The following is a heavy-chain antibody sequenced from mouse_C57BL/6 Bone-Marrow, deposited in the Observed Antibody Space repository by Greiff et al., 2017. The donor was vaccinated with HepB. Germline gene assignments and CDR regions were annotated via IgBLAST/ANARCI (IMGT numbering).Heavy chain of an antibody. Sequence: VEESGPGLVKPSQSLSLTCSVTGYSITSGYYWNWIRQFPGNKLEWMGYISYDGSNNSNPSLKNRISITRDTSKNQFFLKLNSVTTEDTATYYCARRVYYYGSSHYFDYWGQGTTLTVSS. J-gene: IGHJ2*01. D-gene: IGHD1-1*01. CDR3: ARRVYYYGSSHYFDY. CDR2: ISYDGSN. V-gene: IGHV3-6*01. CDR1: GYSITSGYY.